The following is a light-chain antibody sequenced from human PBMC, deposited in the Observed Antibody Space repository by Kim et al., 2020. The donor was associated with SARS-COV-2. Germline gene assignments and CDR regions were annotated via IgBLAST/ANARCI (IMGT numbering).Light chain of an antibody. J-gene: IGLJ3*02. CDR2: RNN. V-gene: IGLV10-54*04. CDR1: RYHVGNQG. Sequence: RQTATLPCTAHRYHVGNQGAAWLQQHQGHPPQPLSYRNNNRPSGISEKFSASRSGNTASLTITGLQPEDEADYYCSAWDSSLSAWVFGGGTQLTVL. CDR3: SAWDSSLSAWV.